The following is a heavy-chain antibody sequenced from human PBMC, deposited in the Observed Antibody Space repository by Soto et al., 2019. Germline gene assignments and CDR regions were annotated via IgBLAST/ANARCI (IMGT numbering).Heavy chain of an antibody. Sequence: QVQLVESGVGVVQPGRSLRLSCAASGFTFSNSGFHWVRQAPGKGLEWVPVISYDGGHKYYTDSVNGRFTISRDNSKNPVALQLKNLRSDVTDVYYCVIEPGGQRDAPLANCFDPWGVGTLVTV. CDR1: GFTFSNSG. CDR2: ISYDGGHK. D-gene: IGHD6-25*01. V-gene: IGHV3-30*03. J-gene: IGHJ5*02. CDR3: VIEPGGQRDAPLANCFDP.